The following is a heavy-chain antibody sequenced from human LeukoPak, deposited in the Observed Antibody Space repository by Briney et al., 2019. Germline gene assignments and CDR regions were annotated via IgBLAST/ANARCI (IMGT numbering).Heavy chain of an antibody. CDR2: IYYSGST. Sequence: PSETLSLTCAVYGGSFSGYYWSWIRQPPGKGLEWIGSIYYSGSTYYNPSLKSRVTISVDTSKNQFSLKLSSVTAADTAVYYCAINSSGWYSDAFDIWGQGTMVTVSS. CDR3: AINSSGWYSDAFDI. V-gene: IGHV4-34*01. CDR1: GGSFSGYY. D-gene: IGHD6-19*01. J-gene: IGHJ3*02.